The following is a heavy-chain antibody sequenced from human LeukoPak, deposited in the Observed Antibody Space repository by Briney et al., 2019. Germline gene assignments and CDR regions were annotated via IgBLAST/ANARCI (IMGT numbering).Heavy chain of an antibody. CDR3: ARRRGYSLDY. V-gene: IGHV4-59*08. D-gene: IGHD5-18*01. J-gene: IGHJ4*02. CDR1: GGSISSYY. Sequence: SETLSLTCTVAGGSISSYYWSWIRQPPGKGLEWIGYIYYSGSTNYNPSLKSRVTISVDTSKNQFSLKLSSVTAADTAVYYCARRRGYSLDYWGQGTLVTVSS. CDR2: IYYSGST.